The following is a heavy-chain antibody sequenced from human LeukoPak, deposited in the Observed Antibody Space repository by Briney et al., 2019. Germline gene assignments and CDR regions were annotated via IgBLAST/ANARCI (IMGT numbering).Heavy chain of an antibody. CDR3: ARGIADPYSFDS. V-gene: IGHV4-4*07. J-gene: IGHJ4*02. Sequence: PSETLSLTCTVSGGSINFYYWSWIRQPAGKGLEWIGRIYSTGSTNYSPSLRSRVTMSVDKSKNQFSLNLSSVTAADTAVYYCARGIADPYSFDSWGQGTLVTVSS. CDR2: IYSTGST. CDR1: GGSINFYY. D-gene: IGHD6-13*01.